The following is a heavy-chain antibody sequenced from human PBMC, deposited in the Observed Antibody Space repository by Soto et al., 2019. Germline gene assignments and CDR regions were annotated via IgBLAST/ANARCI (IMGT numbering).Heavy chain of an antibody. D-gene: IGHD1-26*01. CDR2: IRSKANSYAT. V-gene: IGHV3-73*01. Sequence: GGSLRLSCAASGFTFSGSAMHWVRQASGKGLEWVGRIRSKANSYATAYAASVKGRFTISRDDSKNTAYLQMNSLKTEDTAVYYCTIGWDGMDVWGQGTTVTVSS. CDR1: GFTFSGSA. CDR3: TIGWDGMDV. J-gene: IGHJ6*02.